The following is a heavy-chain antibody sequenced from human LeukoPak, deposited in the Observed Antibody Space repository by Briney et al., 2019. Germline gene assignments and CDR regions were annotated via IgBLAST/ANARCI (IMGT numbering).Heavy chain of an antibody. J-gene: IGHJ4*02. CDR3: ARTGSGELPFDY. D-gene: IGHD3-10*01. V-gene: IGHV4-59*01. Sequence: SETLSLTCTVSGGSISSYYWSWIRQPPGKGLEWIGYIYYSGSTNYNPSLKSRVTISVDTSKNQFSLNLTSVTAADTAVYFCARTGSGELPFDYWGQGTLVTVSS. CDR2: IYYSGST. CDR1: GGSISSYY.